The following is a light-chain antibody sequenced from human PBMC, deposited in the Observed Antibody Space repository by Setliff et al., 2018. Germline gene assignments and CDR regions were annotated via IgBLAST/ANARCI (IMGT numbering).Light chain of an antibody. Sequence: QPVVTQEPSFSVSPGGTVTLTCGLNSGSVSTSDYPSWYQQTPGQAPRTLIYNTNTRSSGVPDRFSGSILGNKAALTITGAQADDESEYHCVLYLGGGRWVFGGGTKVTVL. J-gene: IGLJ3*02. CDR3: VLYLGGGRWV. CDR2: NTN. V-gene: IGLV8-61*01. CDR1: SGSVSTSDY.